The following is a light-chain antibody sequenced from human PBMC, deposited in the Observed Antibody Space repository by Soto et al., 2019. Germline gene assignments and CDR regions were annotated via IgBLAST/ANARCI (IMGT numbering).Light chain of an antibody. CDR2: GAS. Sequence: DIQMTQSPSTLSASVGDRVTITCRASQSIGNWLAWYQQKPGKAPKLLIYGASTLESGVPSRFSGSGSGTEFTLTISSLQPDDFATYYCQQYNTYRTFGQGTKVDIK. J-gene: IGKJ1*01. CDR1: QSIGNW. V-gene: IGKV1-5*01. CDR3: QQYNTYRT.